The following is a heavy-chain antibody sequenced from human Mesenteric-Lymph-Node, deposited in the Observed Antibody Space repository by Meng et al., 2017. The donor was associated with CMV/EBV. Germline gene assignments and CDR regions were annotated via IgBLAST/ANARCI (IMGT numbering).Heavy chain of an antibody. CDR2: INHSGST. D-gene: IGHD3-9*01. Sequence: QVQLTQWGACLLKPSETLSVTCAVYGGSFSGYYWNWIRQSPEKGLEWIGEINHSGSTTYNPSFTSRIIISVDTSTNQISLNMSSVTAADTAVYYCARGSSYDILTGYFDYWGQGALVTVSS. CDR1: GGSFSGYY. V-gene: IGHV4-34*01. CDR3: ARGSSYDILTGYFDY. J-gene: IGHJ4*02.